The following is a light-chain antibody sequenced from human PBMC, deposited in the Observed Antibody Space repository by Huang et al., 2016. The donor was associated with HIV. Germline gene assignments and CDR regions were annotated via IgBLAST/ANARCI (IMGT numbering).Light chain of an antibody. CDR2: AAS. Sequence: DIQMTQSPSSLSASIGDRVTTTCRACQGIRQSLDVYQEKAGKAPKLLLYAASRLKRGVPSRFSGSGSGTNYTLTISSLRPEDFATFYCQQYFTTPPWTFGQGTKLEIK. V-gene: IGKV1-NL1*01. J-gene: IGKJ2*01. CDR1: QGIRQS. CDR3: QQYFTTPPWT.